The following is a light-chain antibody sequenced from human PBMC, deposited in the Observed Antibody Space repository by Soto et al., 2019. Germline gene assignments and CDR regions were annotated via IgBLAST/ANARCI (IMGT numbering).Light chain of an antibody. CDR3: QQSYSTPRT. V-gene: IGKV1-39*01. Sequence: DIQMTQSPSSLSASVGDRVTITCRASQSINSYLNWYHQKPGKAPELLIYGASSLQSGVPSRFSGSGSGTDFTLTISSLQPEDFATYYCQQSYSTPRTFGQGTKLEIK. J-gene: IGKJ2*01. CDR2: GAS. CDR1: QSINSY.